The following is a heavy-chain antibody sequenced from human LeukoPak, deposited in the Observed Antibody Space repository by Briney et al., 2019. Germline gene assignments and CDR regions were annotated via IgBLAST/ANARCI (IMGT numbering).Heavy chain of an antibody. CDR1: GGSFSGYY. J-gene: IGHJ6*02. CDR3: ARKGCSGGSCYHSNYYYGMDV. V-gene: IGHV4-34*01. CDR2: INHSGST. D-gene: IGHD2-15*01. Sequence: SETLSLTCAVYGGSFSGYYWSWIRQPPGKGLEWIGEINHSGSTNYNPSLKSRVTISVDTSKNQFSLKLSSVTAADTAVYYCARKGCSGGSCYHSNYYYGMDVWGQGTTVTVSS.